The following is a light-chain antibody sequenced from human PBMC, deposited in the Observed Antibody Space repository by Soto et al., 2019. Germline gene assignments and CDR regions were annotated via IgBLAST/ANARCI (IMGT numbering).Light chain of an antibody. CDR1: SSNIGSNY. J-gene: IGLJ1*01. V-gene: IGLV1-47*01. CDR2: RNN. CDR3: AAWDDSRSGYV. Sequence: QSVLTQPPSASGTPGQRVTISCSGSSSNIGSNYVYYYQQLPGTAPKLLIYRNNQRPSAVPDRFSGSKSGTSASLAISGLRSEDEADYYCAAWDDSRSGYVFGTGTKVTVL.